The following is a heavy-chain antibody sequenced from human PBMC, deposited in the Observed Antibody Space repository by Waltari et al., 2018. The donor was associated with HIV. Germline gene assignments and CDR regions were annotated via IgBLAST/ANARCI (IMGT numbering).Heavy chain of an antibody. CDR1: GSSFSGYY. CDR2: TKHSGRT. J-gene: IGHJ2*01. D-gene: IGHD5-18*01. V-gene: IGHV4-34*01. Sequence: QVQLQQWGAGLLKPSETLSLTSSVYGSSFSGYYWSWIRQPPRKGLEWNGETKHSGRTNDSPSLKSGVTISVDTSKNQFALKLSSVTAADTAVYYCARGGKYSYGRYWYFDLWGRGTRVTVSS. CDR3: ARGGKYSYGRYWYFDL.